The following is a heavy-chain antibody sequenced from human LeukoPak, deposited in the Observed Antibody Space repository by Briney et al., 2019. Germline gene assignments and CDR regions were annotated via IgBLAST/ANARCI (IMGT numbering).Heavy chain of an antibody. Sequence: GASVKVSCKASGYTFTGYYMHWVRQAPGQGLEWMGWINPNSGGTNYAQKFQGRVTMTRDTSISTAYMELSRLRSDDTAVYYCARGSKWELPGGAFDIWGQGTMVTVSS. CDR2: INPNSGGT. D-gene: IGHD1-26*01. CDR1: GYTFTGYY. CDR3: ARGSKWELPGGAFDI. J-gene: IGHJ3*02. V-gene: IGHV1-2*02.